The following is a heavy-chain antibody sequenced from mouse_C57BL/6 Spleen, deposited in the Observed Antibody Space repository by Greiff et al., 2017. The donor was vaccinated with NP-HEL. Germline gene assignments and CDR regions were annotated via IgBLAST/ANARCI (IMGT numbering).Heavy chain of an antibody. V-gene: IGHV5-2*01. CDR3: ARHVSYYGSPWFAY. J-gene: IGHJ3*01. CDR2: INSDGGST. D-gene: IGHD1-1*01. CDR1: EYEFPSHD. Sequence: EVKVVESGGGLVQPGESLKLSCESNEYEFPSHDMSWVRKTPEKRLELVAAINSDGGSTYYPDTMERRFIISRDNTKKTLYLQMSSLRSEDTALYYCARHVSYYGSPWFAYWGQGTLVTVSA.